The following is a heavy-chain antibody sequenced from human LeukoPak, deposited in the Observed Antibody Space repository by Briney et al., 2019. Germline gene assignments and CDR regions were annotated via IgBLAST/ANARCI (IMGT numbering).Heavy chain of an antibody. J-gene: IGHJ4*02. V-gene: IGHV3-73*01. Sequence: GGFLRLSCAASGFTFSGSAMHWVRQASGKGLEWVGRIRSKANSYATAYAASVKGRFTISRDDSKNTAYLQMNSLKTEDTAVYYCTRLYYYGSGSPDYWGQGTLVTVSS. D-gene: IGHD3-10*01. CDR3: TRLYYYGSGSPDY. CDR2: IRSKANSYAT. CDR1: GFTFSGSA.